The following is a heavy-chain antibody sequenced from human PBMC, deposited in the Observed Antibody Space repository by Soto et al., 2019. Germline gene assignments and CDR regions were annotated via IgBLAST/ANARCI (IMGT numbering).Heavy chain of an antibody. CDR2: INHSGST. CDR1: GGSFSGYY. CDR3: ASPKAMSRSGYDL. D-gene: IGHD5-12*01. Sequence: SETLSLTCAVYGGSFSGYYWSWIRQPPGKGLEWIGEINHSGSTNYNPSLKRRVTISVDTSKKQFSLKLTSVTAADTAVYYCASPKAMSRSGYDLWGQGTTVTVSS. J-gene: IGHJ6*02. V-gene: IGHV4-34*01.